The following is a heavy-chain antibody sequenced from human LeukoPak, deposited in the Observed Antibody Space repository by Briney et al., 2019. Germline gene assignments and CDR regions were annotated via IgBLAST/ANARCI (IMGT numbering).Heavy chain of an antibody. J-gene: IGHJ6*03. CDR2: IYYSGST. Sequence: SETLSLTCTVSGGSISSYYWSWIRQPPGKGLEWIGYIYYSGSTNYNPSLKSRVTISVDTSKNQFSLKLSSVTAADTAVYYCARSHGSGSYYHTLYYYYYYMDVWGKGTTVTISS. V-gene: IGHV4-59*08. D-gene: IGHD3-10*01. CDR3: ARSHGSGSYYHTLYYYYYYMDV. CDR1: GGSISSYY.